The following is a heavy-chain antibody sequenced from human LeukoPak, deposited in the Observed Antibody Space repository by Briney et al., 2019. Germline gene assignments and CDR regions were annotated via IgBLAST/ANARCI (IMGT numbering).Heavy chain of an antibody. D-gene: IGHD3-10*01. J-gene: IGHJ3*02. CDR3: ARHLNGRITMVRGVIMGAFDI. CDR2: IYYSGST. V-gene: IGHV4-39*01. Sequence: SETLSLTCTVSGGSISSSSYYWGWIRQPPGNGLEWIGSIYYSGSTYYNPSLKSRVTISVDTSKNQFSLKLSSVTAADTAVYYCARHLNGRITMVRGVIMGAFDIWGQGTMVTVSS. CDR1: GGSISSSSYY.